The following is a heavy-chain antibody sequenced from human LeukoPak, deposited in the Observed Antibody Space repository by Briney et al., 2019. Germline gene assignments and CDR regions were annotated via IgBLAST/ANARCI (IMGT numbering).Heavy chain of an antibody. Sequence: PGGSLRLSCAASGFTFSSYAMSWVRQAPGKGLEWVSAISGSGGSTYYADSVKGRFTISRDNSKNTLYLQMNSLRAEDTAVYYCAKDLRPVPAAMPDLEVWFDPWGQGTLVTVSS. D-gene: IGHD2-2*01. CDR1: GFTFSSYA. V-gene: IGHV3-23*01. CDR2: ISGSGGST. J-gene: IGHJ5*02. CDR3: AKDLRPVPAAMPDLEVWFDP.